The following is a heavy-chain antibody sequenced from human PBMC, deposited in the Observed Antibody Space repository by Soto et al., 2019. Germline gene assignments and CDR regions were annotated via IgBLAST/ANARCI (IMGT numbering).Heavy chain of an antibody. CDR2: IRNKANRYTT. CDR3: TRDDKIAPGTLDY. J-gene: IGHJ4*01. Sequence: PGGSLRLSCAASGFTFSDHYMDWVRQSPGKGLEWVGRIRNKANRYTTEYAASVKGRFTISRDDSRNSLYLQMNSLKTEDTAVYYCTRDDKIAPGTLDYWGQGTLGTVSS. D-gene: IGHD6-13*01. CDR1: GFTFSDHY. V-gene: IGHV3-72*01.